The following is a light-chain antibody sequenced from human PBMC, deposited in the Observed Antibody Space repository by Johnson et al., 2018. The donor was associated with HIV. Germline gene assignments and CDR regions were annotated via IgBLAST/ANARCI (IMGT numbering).Light chain of an antibody. J-gene: IGLJ1*01. V-gene: IGLV1-51*02. CDR2: EDN. CDR1: VSNIESYF. CDR3: GIWDASLSPLYV. Sequence: QSVLTQPPSVSAAPGQTVNISCSGNVSNIESYFVSWYQQLPGAAPTLLIYEDNKRPSGIPDRFSGSKSGATAPLGITGLQTGDEADYYCGIWDASLSPLYVFGTGTTITVL.